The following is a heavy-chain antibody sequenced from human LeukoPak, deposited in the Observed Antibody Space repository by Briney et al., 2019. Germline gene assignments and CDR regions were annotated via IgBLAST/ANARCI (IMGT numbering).Heavy chain of an antibody. CDR3: ATLYTVRGADAFDI. D-gene: IGHD3-10*01. CDR1: GGSVRSYY. CDR2: IYTSGTT. V-gene: IGHV4-4*07. Sequence: PSETLSLTCAVSGGSVRSYYWSWIRQPAGKGLEWIGRIYTSGTTNYSPSLESRVTMSLDTSKNQLSLKLRSLTAADTAMYYCATLYTVRGADAFDIWGQGTMVTVSS. J-gene: IGHJ3*02.